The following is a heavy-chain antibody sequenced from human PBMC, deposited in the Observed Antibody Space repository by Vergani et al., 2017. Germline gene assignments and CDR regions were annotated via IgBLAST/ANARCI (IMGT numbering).Heavy chain of an antibody. D-gene: IGHD3-3*01. J-gene: IGHJ2*01. CDR1: GFISSTYA. Sequence: EVQLLESGGDLVQPGGSLRLSCTASGFISSTYAMSWVRQAPGKGLEWVSGISASGAPTYYADSVKGRVTISRDNAKNSLYLQMNSLRAEDTALYYCAKDHYXFWSGYPNLSPFDLWGRGTLVTVSS. V-gene: IGHV3-23*01. CDR2: ISASGAPT. CDR3: AKDHYXFWSGYPNLSPFDL.